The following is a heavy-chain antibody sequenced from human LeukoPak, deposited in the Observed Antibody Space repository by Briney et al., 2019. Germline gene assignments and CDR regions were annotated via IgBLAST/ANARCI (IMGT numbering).Heavy chain of an antibody. Sequence: GASVKVSCKASGGTFSSYAISWVRQAPGQGLEWMGGIIPIFGTANYAQKFQGRVTITTDESRSTAYMELSSLRSEDTAVYYCARGGFYYDSSGYFSFDYWGQGTLVTVSS. CDR3: ARGGFYYDSSGYFSFDY. CDR1: GGTFSSYA. D-gene: IGHD3-22*01. V-gene: IGHV1-69*05. CDR2: IIPIFGTA. J-gene: IGHJ4*02.